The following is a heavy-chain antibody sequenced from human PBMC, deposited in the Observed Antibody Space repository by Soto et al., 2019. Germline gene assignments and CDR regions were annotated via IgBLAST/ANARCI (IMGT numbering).Heavy chain of an antibody. Sequence: SETLSLTCAVSGGSINSRYWWSWVSQSPGKGLEWIGEIYHSGSTNYNPSLKSRVTISVDKSKNQFSLNLSSVTAADTAVYYCARDQNGSGNYYTRYFDYWGQGTLVTVSS. V-gene: IGHV4-4*02. D-gene: IGHD3-10*01. J-gene: IGHJ4*02. CDR3: ARDQNGSGNYYTRYFDY. CDR1: GGSINSRYW. CDR2: IYHSGST.